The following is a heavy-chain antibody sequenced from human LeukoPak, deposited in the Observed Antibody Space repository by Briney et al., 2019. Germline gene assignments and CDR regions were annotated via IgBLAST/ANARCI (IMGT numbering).Heavy chain of an antibody. CDR3: FVDGGY. V-gene: IGHV3-73*01. CDR1: EFTLSGSD. Sequence: GGSLKLSCAASEFTLSGSDVHWVRQTSEKGLEWVGHIRSTANNYATAYAASVKGKFTISRDDSKNTAYLQMNSLKAEDTAVYYCFVDGGYWGQGTMVTVSS. D-gene: IGHD4-23*01. J-gene: IGHJ4*02. CDR2: IRSTANNYAT.